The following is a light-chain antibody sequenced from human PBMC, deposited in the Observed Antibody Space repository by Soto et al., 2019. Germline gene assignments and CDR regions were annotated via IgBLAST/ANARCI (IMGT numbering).Light chain of an antibody. J-gene: IGKJ2*01. V-gene: IGKV3-15*01. Sequence: VMTQSPAILSLSPGERATLSCRARQSVSTNVAWYQQIPGQTPRLLIYGASTRATGIPVRFSGSGSGTEFTLTISSLQSEDFAVYYCHQYDGGPYTFGQGTKVDIK. CDR3: HQYDGGPYT. CDR2: GAS. CDR1: QSVSTN.